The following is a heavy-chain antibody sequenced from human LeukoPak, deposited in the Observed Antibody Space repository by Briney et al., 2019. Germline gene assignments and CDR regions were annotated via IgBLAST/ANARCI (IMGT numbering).Heavy chain of an antibody. V-gene: IGHV1-2*02. Sequence: GASVKVSCKASGYTFTGYYMHWVRQAPGQGLEWMGWINPNSGGTDYAQKFQGRVTMTRDTSISTAYMELSRLRSDDTAVYYCAREAAAAGLYYFDYWGQGTLVTASS. J-gene: IGHJ4*02. D-gene: IGHD6-13*01. CDR2: INPNSGGT. CDR1: GYTFTGYY. CDR3: AREAAAAGLYYFDY.